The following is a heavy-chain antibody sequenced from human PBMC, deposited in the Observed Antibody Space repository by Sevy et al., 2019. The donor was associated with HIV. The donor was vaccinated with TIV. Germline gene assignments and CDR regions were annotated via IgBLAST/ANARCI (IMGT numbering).Heavy chain of an antibody. V-gene: IGHV3-30*02. CDR3: GKDRKVLLVVYAIPFDVFDI. J-gene: IGHJ3*02. Sequence: GGSLRLSCAASGFTFSNHGMHWVRQAPGKGLEWVAFIRYDGSNEYYGDSVKGRFTISRDNSKDKLYLQMNSLRPEDTAGYYCGKDRKVLLVVYAIPFDVFDIWGHGTMVTVSS. CDR2: IRYDGSNE. CDR1: GFTFSNHG. D-gene: IGHD2-8*02.